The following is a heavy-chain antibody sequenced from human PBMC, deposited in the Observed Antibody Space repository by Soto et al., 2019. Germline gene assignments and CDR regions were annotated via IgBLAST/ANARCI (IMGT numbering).Heavy chain of an antibody. CDR2: INHSGST. D-gene: IGHD6-19*01. CDR1: GGSFSGYY. J-gene: IGHJ4*02. CDR3: ARGRRKQWLVDFDY. V-gene: IGHV4-34*01. Sequence: PSETLSLTCAVYGGSFSGYYWSWIRQPPGKGLEWIGEINHSGSTNYNPSLKSRVTISVDTSKNQFSLKLSSVTAADTAVYYCARGRRKQWLVDFDYWGQGTLVTVS.